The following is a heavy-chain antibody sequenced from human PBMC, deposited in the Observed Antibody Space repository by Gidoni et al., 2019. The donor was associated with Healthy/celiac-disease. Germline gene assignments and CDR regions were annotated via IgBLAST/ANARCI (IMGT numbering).Heavy chain of an antibody. D-gene: IGHD5-18*01. J-gene: IGHJ4*02. Sequence: QVTLKESGPVLVKPTETLTLTCTVSGFSLSNARMGVSWIRQPPGKALEWLAHIFSNDEKSYSTSLKSRLTISKDTSKSQVVLTMTNMDPVDTATYYCARHVDTAMETPYYFDYWGQGTLVTVSS. V-gene: IGHV2-26*01. CDR2: IFSNDEK. CDR3: ARHVDTAMETPYYFDY. CDR1: GFSLSNARMG.